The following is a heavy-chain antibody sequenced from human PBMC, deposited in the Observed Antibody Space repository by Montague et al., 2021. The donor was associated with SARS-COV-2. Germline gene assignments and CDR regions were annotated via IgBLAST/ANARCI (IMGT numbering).Heavy chain of an antibody. CDR1: GFTFSSYG. CDR2: ISYDGSNK. J-gene: IGHJ6*02. D-gene: IGHD2-2*01. V-gene: IGHV3-30*18. Sequence: SLRLSCAASGFTFSSYGIHWVRQAPGKGLEWVAVISYDGSNKHYADSVKGRFTISRDNSENTLYLQMNSLRAEDTAVYYCAKDQGDCSSSRCFRGWTYYYYGMDVWGQGTTVTVSS. CDR3: AKDQGDCSSSRCFRGWTYYYYGMDV.